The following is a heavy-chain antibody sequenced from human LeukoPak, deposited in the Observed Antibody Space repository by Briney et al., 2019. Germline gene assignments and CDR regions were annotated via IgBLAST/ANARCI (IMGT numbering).Heavy chain of an antibody. CDR3: AKRGVVIRVILVGFHKEASFFDS. CDR2: INSSGGGT. Sequence: PGGSLRLSCAVSGITLSNYCMHWVRQAPGKGLEWVAGINSSGGGTNYADSVKGRFTISLDNPKNTLFLQMNILRAEDTAVYFCAKRGVVIRVILVGFHKEASFFDSWGEGALVTVSS. V-gene: IGHV3-23*01. CDR1: GITLSNYC. J-gene: IGHJ4*02. D-gene: IGHD2-2*01.